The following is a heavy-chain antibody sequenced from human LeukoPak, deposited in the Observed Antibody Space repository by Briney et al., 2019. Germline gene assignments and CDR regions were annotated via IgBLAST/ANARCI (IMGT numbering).Heavy chain of an antibody. CDR1: GGSISSGSYY. CDR3: ARDGDTLFDI. D-gene: IGHD7-27*01. CDR2: NYNSDRT. J-gene: IGHJ3*02. V-gene: IGHV4-61*02. Sequence: SQTLSLTCTVSGGSISSGSYYWSWIRQPAGKGLECIGRNYNSDRTNTNPPLKSRDTISVNPAKNQFSLKLSSMTAADTAVYYCARDGDTLFDIWGQGTMVTVSS.